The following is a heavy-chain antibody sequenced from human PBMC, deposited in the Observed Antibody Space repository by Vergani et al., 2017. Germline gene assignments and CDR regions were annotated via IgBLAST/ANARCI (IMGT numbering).Heavy chain of an antibody. CDR1: GGSFSGYY. Sequence: QVQLQQWGAGLLKPSETLSLTCAVCGGSFSGYYWSWIRQPPGKGLEWIGQINPSGSTYYNPSLKSRVTISVDTSKNQFSLKLSSVTAADTAVYYCARQGITMVRGVIRHFDYWGQGTLVTVSS. CDR3: ARQGITMVRGVIRHFDY. CDR2: INPSGST. D-gene: IGHD3-10*01. J-gene: IGHJ4*02. V-gene: IGHV4-34*01.